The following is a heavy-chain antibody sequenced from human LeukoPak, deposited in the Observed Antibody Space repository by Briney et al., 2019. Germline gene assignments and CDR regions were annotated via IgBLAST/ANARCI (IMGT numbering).Heavy chain of an antibody. CDR2: IYYSGST. V-gene: IGHV4-59*01. CDR3: ARGPRYYYYYMDV. Sequence: SETLSLTCTVSGGSISSYYWSWIRQPPGKGLEWIGYIYYSGSTNYNPSLKSRVTISVDTSKNQFSLKLSSVTTADTAVYYCARGPRYYYYYMDVWGKGTTVTVSS. CDR1: GGSISSYY. J-gene: IGHJ6*03.